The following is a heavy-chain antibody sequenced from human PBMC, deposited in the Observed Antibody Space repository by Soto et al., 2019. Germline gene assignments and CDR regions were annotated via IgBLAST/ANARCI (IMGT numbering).Heavy chain of an antibody. D-gene: IGHD3-22*01. Sequence: ASVKVSCKASGFTFTSSAVQWVRQARGQRLEWIGWIVVGSGNTNYAQKFQERVTITRDMSTSTAYMELSSLRSEDTAVYYCAAYAPAGSSGYYLQFDYWGHGTLVTVSS. CDR1: GFTFTSSA. CDR3: AAYAPAGSSGYYLQFDY. CDR2: IVVGSGNT. J-gene: IGHJ4*01. V-gene: IGHV1-58*01.